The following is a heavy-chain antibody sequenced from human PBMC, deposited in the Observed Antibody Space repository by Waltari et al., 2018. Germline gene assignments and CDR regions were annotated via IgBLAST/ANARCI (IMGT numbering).Heavy chain of an antibody. V-gene: IGHV1-18*04. CDR3: ASSLGSSSWPYYYYYGMDV. CDR1: GYTFTSYG. J-gene: IGHJ6*02. D-gene: IGHD6-13*01. Sequence: QVQLVQSGAEVKKPGASVKVSCKASGYTFTSYGISWVRQAPGQGLEWMGWISAYNGNTNYAQKLQGRVTMTTDTSTSTAYMELRSLGSDDTAVYYCASSLGSSSWPYYYYYGMDVWGQGTTVTVSS. CDR2: ISAYNGNT.